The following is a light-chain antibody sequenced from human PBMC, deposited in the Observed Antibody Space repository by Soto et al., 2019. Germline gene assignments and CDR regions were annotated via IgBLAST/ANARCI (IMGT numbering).Light chain of an antibody. CDR2: DAS. J-gene: IGKJ2*01. CDR3: QQRSNWYT. Sequence: EIVLTQSLATLSLSPGERATLSCRASQSVSSYLAWYQQKPGQAPRLLIYDASSRATGIPARFSGSGSGTDFTLAISSLEPEDFAVYYCQQRSNWYTFGQGTKLEIK. V-gene: IGKV3-11*01. CDR1: QSVSSY.